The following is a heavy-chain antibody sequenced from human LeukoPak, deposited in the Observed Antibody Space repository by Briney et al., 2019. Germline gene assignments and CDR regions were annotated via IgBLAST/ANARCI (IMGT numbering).Heavy chain of an antibody. D-gene: IGHD6-19*01. CDR3: AKDRNGSGWYY. CDR2: IRYDGSNK. J-gene: IGHJ4*02. CDR1: GFTFSSYA. Sequence: GGSLRLSCAASGFTFSSYAMSWVRQAPGKWLEWVAFIRYDGSNKYYADSVKGRFTISRDNSKNTLYLQMNSLRAADTAANYCAKDRNGSGWYYWGQGTLVTVSS. V-gene: IGHV3-30*02.